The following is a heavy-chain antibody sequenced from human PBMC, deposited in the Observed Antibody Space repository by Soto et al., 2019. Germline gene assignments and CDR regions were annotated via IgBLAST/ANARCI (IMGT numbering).Heavy chain of an antibody. V-gene: IGHV4-4*02. CDR2: IYHSGST. CDR3: AGVAGVVTAGGYFDY. CDR1: SGSISSSNW. Sequence: QVQLQESGPGLVKPSGTLPLTCAVSSGSISSSNWWSWVRQPPGKGLEWIGEIYHSGSTNYNPSLKSRVTISVDKSKNQFSLKLSSVTAADTAVYYCAGVAGVVTAGGYFDYWGQGTLVTVSS. D-gene: IGHD6-13*01. J-gene: IGHJ4*02.